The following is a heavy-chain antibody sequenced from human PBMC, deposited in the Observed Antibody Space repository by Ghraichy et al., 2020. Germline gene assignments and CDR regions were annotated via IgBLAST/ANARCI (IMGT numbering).Heavy chain of an antibody. J-gene: IGHJ4*02. V-gene: IGHV4-31*03. CDR3: AIGVISHYGDLSG. Sequence: SETLSLTCTVSGGSVSSGGYYWNWIRQHPGKGLEWIGYIYNSGSTYYNSALKSRLTISLDTSKNQFSLRLSSVTAADTAVYYCAIGVISHYGDLSGWGQGTLVTVSS. CDR1: GGSVSSGGYY. D-gene: IGHD4-17*01. CDR2: IYNSGST.